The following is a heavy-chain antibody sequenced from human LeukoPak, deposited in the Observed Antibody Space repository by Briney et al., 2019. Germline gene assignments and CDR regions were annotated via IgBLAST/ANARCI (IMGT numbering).Heavy chain of an antibody. Sequence: PSETLSLTCTVSGGSISSSSYYWGWIRQPPGKGLEWIGSIYYSGSTYYNPSLKSRVTISVDTSKNQFSLKLSSVTAADTAVYYCARQYSSGWYSTIGYYYYYGMDVWGRGTTVTVSS. CDR3: ARQYSSGWYSTIGYYYYYGMDV. CDR1: GGSISSSSYY. J-gene: IGHJ6*02. CDR2: IYYSGST. D-gene: IGHD6-19*01. V-gene: IGHV4-39*01.